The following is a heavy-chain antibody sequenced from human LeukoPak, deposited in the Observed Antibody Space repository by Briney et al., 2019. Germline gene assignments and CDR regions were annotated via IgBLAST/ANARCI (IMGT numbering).Heavy chain of an antibody. CDR2: INSDGSST. Sequence: PGGSLRLSCAASGSTFSSYWMHWVRQAPGKGLVWVSRINSDGSSTSYADSVKGRFTISRDNAKNTLYLQMNSLRAEDTAVYYCAKMAEDYYYGAGRHFDYWGQGTRVTVSS. V-gene: IGHV3-74*01. CDR1: GSTFSSYW. CDR3: AKMAEDYYYGAGRHFDY. J-gene: IGHJ4*02. D-gene: IGHD3-10*01.